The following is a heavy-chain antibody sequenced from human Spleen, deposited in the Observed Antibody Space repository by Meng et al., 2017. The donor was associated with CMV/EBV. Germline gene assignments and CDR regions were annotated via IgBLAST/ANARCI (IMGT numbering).Heavy chain of an antibody. J-gene: IGHJ5*02. CDR1: GFTFSSYG. CDR3: ALYNYGSGS. Sequence: GRRVGSGGGVVQPGGSLRLSCAASGFTFSSYGMHWVRQAPGKGLVWVSRINGDGSSTNYADSVKGRFTISRDNAKNTLYLQMNSLRAEDTAVYYCALYNYGSGSWGQGTLVTVSS. V-gene: IGHV3-74*02. D-gene: IGHD3-10*01. CDR2: INGDGSST.